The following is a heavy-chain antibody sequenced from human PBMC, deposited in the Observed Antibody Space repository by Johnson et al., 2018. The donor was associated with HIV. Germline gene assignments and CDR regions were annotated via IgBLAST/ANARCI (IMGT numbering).Heavy chain of an antibody. J-gene: IGHJ3*02. V-gene: IGHV3-13*04. CDR2: IGTAGDT. CDR1: VFTFSNYD. CDR3: GRGKAVDYHDSSGYYVEAFDI. D-gene: IGHD3-22*01. Sequence: VQLVESGGGLVQPGGSLILSCAASVFTFSNYDMHWVRQATGKGLEWVSAIGTAGDTYYPGSVKGRFNISRENAKNSLYLQMNSLRAGDAAVYYCGRGKAVDYHDSSGYYVEAFDIWGQGTMVTVSS.